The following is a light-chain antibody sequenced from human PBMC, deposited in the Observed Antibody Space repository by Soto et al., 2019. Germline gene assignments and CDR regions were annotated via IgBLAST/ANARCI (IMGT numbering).Light chain of an antibody. J-gene: IGLJ1*01. CDR3: AAWDDSLSGFYV. Sequence: QPVLTKPPSASVKPAQSVTTSCSGSSSNIGSNYVYWYQQLPGTAPKLLIYRNNQRPSGVPDRFSGSKSGTSAPLAISGLRSEDEADYYCAAWDDSLSGFYVFGTGTKVTVL. CDR2: RNN. CDR1: SSNIGSNY. V-gene: IGLV1-47*01.